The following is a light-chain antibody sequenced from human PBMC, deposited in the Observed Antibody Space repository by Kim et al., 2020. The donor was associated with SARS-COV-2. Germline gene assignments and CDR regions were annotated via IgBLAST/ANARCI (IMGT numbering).Light chain of an antibody. CDR2: DNN. CDR3: ATWDTSLSVGYV. V-gene: IGLV1-51*01. CDR1: SSNIGNNY. Sequence: KVTISGSGRSSNIGNNYVSWYQQLPGTAPKLLIYDNNKRPSGIPDRFSGSKSGTSATLGITGLQTGDEADYYCATWDTSLSVGYVFGTGTKVTVL. J-gene: IGLJ1*01.